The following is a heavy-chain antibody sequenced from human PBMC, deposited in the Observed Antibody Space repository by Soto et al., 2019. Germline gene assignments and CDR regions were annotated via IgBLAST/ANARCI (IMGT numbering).Heavy chain of an antibody. CDR3: ARSSIEPRVFMYPFDS. CDR1: GGSISSGGYY. Sequence: SETLSLTCTVSGGSISSGGYYWTWIRQHPGKGLEWIGYNYYSGITYYNPSLKSRVTISLDTSKNQFSLKLSSVTAADTAVYYCARSSIEPRVFMYPFDSWGQGTLVTVS. J-gene: IGHJ4*02. CDR2: NYYSGIT. V-gene: IGHV4-31*03. D-gene: IGHD6-6*01.